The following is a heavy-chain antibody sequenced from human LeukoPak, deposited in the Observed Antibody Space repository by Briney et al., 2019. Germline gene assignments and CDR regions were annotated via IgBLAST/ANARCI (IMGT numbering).Heavy chain of an antibody. D-gene: IGHD6-19*01. J-gene: IGHJ4*02. CDR2: ILYGGST. V-gene: IGHV4-61*01. Sequence: PSETLSLTCTVSGGSVSSGSYYWSWIRQPPGKGLEWIGYILYGGSTSYNPSLKSRVTISVDTSKNQVSLQLSSVTAADTAVYFCARGVRIAVADPHLDYWGQGTLVTVSS. CDR3: ARGVRIAVADPHLDY. CDR1: GGSVSSGSYY.